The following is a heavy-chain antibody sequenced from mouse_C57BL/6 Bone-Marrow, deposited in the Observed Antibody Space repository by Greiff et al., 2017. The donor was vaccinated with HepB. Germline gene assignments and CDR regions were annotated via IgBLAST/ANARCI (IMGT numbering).Heavy chain of an antibody. V-gene: IGHV1-62-2*01. CDR2: FYPGSGSI. Sequence: QVQLKESGAELVKPGASVKLSCKASGYTFTEYTIHWVKQRSGQGLEWIGWFYPGSGSIKYKEKFKDKATLNADKSSSTVYMELSRLTSEDAAVYFCARHGVYYSNDPWFAYWGQGTLVTVSA. J-gene: IGHJ3*01. D-gene: IGHD2-5*01. CDR1: GYTFTEYT. CDR3: ARHGVYYSNDPWFAY.